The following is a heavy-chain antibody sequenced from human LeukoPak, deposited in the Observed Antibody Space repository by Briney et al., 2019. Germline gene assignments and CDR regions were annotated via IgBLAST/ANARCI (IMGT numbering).Heavy chain of an antibody. V-gene: IGHV3-30*02. CDR2: IRYDGSNK. Sequence: PGGSLRLSCVASGFTFSSYGMHWVRQPPGKGLEWVAFIRYDGSNKYYADSVKGRFTVSRDNSRDTLHLQMNSLRAEDTAVYYCAKDNYDCGDYDGGDYWGQGTLVTVSS. CDR3: AKDNYDCGDYDGGDY. CDR1: GFTFSSYG. D-gene: IGHD4-17*01. J-gene: IGHJ4*02.